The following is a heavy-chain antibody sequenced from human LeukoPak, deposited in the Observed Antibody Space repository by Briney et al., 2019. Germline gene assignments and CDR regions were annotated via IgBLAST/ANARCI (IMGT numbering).Heavy chain of an antibody. Sequence: SVKVSCKASGGTFSSYAISWVRQAPGQGLEWMGGTIPIFGTANYAQKFQGRVTITADESTSTAYMELSSLRSEDTAVYYCARFNAAYCGGDCYDYFDYWGQGTLVTVSS. J-gene: IGHJ4*02. CDR1: GGTFSSYA. CDR2: TIPIFGTA. CDR3: ARFNAAYCGGDCYDYFDY. D-gene: IGHD2-21*01. V-gene: IGHV1-69*01.